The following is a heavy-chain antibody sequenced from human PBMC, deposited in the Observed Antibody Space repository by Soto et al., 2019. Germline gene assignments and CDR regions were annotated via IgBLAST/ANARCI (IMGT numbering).Heavy chain of an antibody. CDR1: GFTFDNYA. J-gene: IGHJ4*02. V-gene: IGHV3-9*01. CDR2: ISWNSGNI. D-gene: IGHD3-3*01. CDR3: AKSLKIFGLATTRSGPLDS. Sequence: AVRLSCAASGFTFDNYAMHWVRQAPGKGLEWVSGISWNSGNIGYADSVKGRFTIARDNAKTSLYLEMNSLRAEDTALYYCAKSLKIFGLATTRSGPLDSWGQGALVTVSS.